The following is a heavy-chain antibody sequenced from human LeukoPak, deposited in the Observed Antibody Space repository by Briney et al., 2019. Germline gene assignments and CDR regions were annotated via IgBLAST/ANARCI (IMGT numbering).Heavy chain of an antibody. CDR2: ISANDGSA. V-gene: IGHV1-18*01. J-gene: IGHJ5*02. D-gene: IGHD2-2*01. CDR1: GGTFSSYA. CDR3: ARGVVVHYTWFDP. Sequence: EASVKVSCKASGGTFSSYAISWVRQAPGQGLEWMGWISANDGSANYTQKLQGRVTMTTDTSTSTAYMEIRDLRSDDTAVYYCARGVVVHYTWFDPWGQGTLVTVSS.